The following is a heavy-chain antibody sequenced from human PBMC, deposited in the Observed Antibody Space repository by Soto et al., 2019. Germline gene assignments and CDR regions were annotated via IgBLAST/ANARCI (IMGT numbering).Heavy chain of an antibody. CDR3: ARDESDYYGSSGYNT. Sequence: QVQLVQSGAEVKKPGSSVKVSCKASGGTFSSYTISWVRQAPGQGLEWMGRIIPILGIANYAQKFQGRVTITADKSTSTAYLGVRSMRSEDTAVYYCARDESDYYGSSGYNTWGQGTLVTVSS. D-gene: IGHD3-22*01. J-gene: IGHJ5*02. CDR1: GGTFSSYT. V-gene: IGHV1-69*08. CDR2: IIPILGIA.